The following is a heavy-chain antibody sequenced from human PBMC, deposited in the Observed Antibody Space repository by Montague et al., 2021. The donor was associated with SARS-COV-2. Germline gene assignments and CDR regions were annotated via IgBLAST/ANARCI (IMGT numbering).Heavy chain of an antibody. CDR2: ISYDGNKK. D-gene: IGHD3-10*01. V-gene: IGHV3-30*18. Sequence: SLRLSCAASGFTFNDYAMHWVRQAPGKGLEWVAVISYDGNKKYFTDSVKGRFTISRDNSQNTLYLQMDTLRVEDTVVYYCAKDLTYYGAGSYYIAYYLDYWGQGTLVTVPS. CDR1: GFTFNDYA. CDR3: AKDLTYYGAGSYYIAYYLDY. J-gene: IGHJ4*02.